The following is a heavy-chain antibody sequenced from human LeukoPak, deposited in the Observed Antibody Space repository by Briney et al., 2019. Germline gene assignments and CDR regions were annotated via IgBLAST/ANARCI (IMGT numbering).Heavy chain of an antibody. CDR2: INPDGSDK. CDR1: GFTFSNYW. V-gene: IGHV3-7*02. CDR3: SRHTSSWHAMDV. D-gene: IGHD6-13*01. J-gene: IGHJ6*02. Sequence: PGGSLRLSCAASGFTFSNYWMTWVRQAPGKGLEWVANINPDGSDKHYVGSVEGRFTISKDNAKNSLYLQMNSLRAEDTAVYYCSRHTSSWHAMDVWGQGTTVTVSS.